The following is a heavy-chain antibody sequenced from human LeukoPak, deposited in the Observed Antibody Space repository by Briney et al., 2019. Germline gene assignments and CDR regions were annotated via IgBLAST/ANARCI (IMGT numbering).Heavy chain of an antibody. J-gene: IGHJ3*02. D-gene: IGHD3-22*01. Sequence: TSETLSLTCTVSGGSISSYYWSWIRQPPGKGLEWIGYIYYSGSTYYNPSLKSRVTISVDTSKNQFSLKLSSVTAADTAVYYCTRSLLFDYDSSGYPDDAFDIWGQGTMVTVSS. CDR2: IYYSGST. CDR3: TRSLLFDYDSSGYPDDAFDI. V-gene: IGHV4-59*01. CDR1: GGSISSYY.